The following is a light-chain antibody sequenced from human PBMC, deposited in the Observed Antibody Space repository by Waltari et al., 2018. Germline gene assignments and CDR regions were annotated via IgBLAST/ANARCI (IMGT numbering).Light chain of an antibody. J-gene: IGKJ2*01. CDR2: GAS. Sequence: EIVLTQSPGTLSLSPGERATLSCRANQSVSSSYLAWYQQKPGQAPRLPLYGASSRATGFPARFSGSWSGTDFTLTISRLEPEDFAVYYCQQYRSSPHTFGQGTKLEIK. CDR1: QSVSSSY. V-gene: IGKV3-20*01. CDR3: QQYRSSPHT.